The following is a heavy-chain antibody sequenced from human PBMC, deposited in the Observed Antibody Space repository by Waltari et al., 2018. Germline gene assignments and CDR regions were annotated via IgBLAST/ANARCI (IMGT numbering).Heavy chain of an antibody. J-gene: IGHJ4*02. D-gene: IGHD3-10*01. Sequence: QVQLVQSGAEVKKPGSSVKVSCKASGGTFSSYAISWVRQAPGQGLEWMGGISPIFGTENYAQKFQGRVTITADESTSTAYMELSSLRSEDTAVYYCARSWVDYYGSGSYLVIDYWGQGTLVTVSS. CDR3: ARSWVDYYGSGSYLVIDY. CDR2: ISPIFGTE. V-gene: IGHV1-69*12. CDR1: GGTFSSYA.